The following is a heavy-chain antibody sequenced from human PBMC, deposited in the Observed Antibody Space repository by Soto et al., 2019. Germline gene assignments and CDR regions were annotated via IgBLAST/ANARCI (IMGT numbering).Heavy chain of an antibody. Sequence: QVQLQESGPGLVKPSETLSLTCTVSGGSISSYNWSWIRQPPGKGLEWIGYIYYSGSTNYNPSLKIGVTISVDTSKNPSSLKLSSVTAADTAVYYCARGHRSGWDVYFDYWGQGTLVTVSS. CDR1: GGSISSYN. CDR2: IYYSGST. CDR3: ARGHRSGWDVYFDY. D-gene: IGHD6-19*01. V-gene: IGHV4-59*08. J-gene: IGHJ4*02.